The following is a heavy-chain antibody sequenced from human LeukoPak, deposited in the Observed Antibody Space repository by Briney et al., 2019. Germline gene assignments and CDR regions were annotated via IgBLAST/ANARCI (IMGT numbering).Heavy chain of an antibody. CDR2: IHYSGST. Sequence: SETLSLTCTVSGGSISGYYWSWIRQPPGKGLEWIGYIHYSGSTNYNPSLKSRVAISVDTSKNHFSLKLSSVTAADTAVYYCARTPLDSSGYYSDYWGQGTLVSVSS. CDR1: GGSISGYY. CDR3: ARTPLDSSGYYSDY. J-gene: IGHJ4*02. V-gene: IGHV4-59*08. D-gene: IGHD3-22*01.